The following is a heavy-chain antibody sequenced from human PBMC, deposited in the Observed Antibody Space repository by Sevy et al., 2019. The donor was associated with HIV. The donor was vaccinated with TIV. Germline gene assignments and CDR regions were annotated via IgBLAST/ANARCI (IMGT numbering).Heavy chain of an antibody. Sequence: GESLKISCAASGFSFSSSWMTWVRQAPGQGLEWLANINEDGSTKNYMYTVRGRFTISRDNAKNSLYLQMNNLRADDTAIYYWARDRAYNRFDYWGQGTLVTVSS. D-gene: IGHD1-1*01. CDR1: GFSFSSSW. CDR3: ARDRAYNRFDY. CDR2: INEDGSTK. V-gene: IGHV3-7*03. J-gene: IGHJ4*02.